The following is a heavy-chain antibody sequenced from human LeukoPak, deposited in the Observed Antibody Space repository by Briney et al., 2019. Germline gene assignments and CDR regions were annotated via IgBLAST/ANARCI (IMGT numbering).Heavy chain of an antibody. J-gene: IGHJ4*02. D-gene: IGHD1-26*01. V-gene: IGHV1-8*01. Sequence: ASVKVSCKTTGYTFTTYDINWVRQATGQGLEWMGWLNPNSDNTASAQSFQGRLTLTRNTSISTAYMELSSLRSEDTAIYYCGRAGSHDRQTIDFWGQGTLVSVSS. CDR1: GYTFTTYD. CDR2: LNPNSDNT. CDR3: GRAGSHDRQTIDF.